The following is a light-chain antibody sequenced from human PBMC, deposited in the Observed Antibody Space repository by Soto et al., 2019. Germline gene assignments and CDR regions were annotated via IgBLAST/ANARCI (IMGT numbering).Light chain of an antibody. CDR2: AAS. J-gene: IGKJ1*01. Sequence: DIQMTQSPSSLSASVGDRVTITCRASQSISTYLNWYHQKPGRAPKLLIYAASSLQSGVPSRFSGSGSGTDFTLTITSLQPEDFATYYCQQTYKTPRTFGQGTKVEI. CDR3: QQTYKTPRT. V-gene: IGKV1-39*01. CDR1: QSISTY.